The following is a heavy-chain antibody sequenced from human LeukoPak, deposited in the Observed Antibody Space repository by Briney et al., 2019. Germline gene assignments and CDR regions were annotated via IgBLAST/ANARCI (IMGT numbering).Heavy chain of an antibody. CDR3: ARGDLYSSSWYN. Sequence: SQTLSLTCTVSGGSISSGDNYWSWIRQPPGKGLEWVGYIYYSGSTYYNPSLKSRVTISVDTSKNQFSLKPSSMSAADTAVYYCARGDLYSSSWYNWGQGTLVTVSS. J-gene: IGHJ4*02. D-gene: IGHD6-13*01. CDR2: IYYSGST. V-gene: IGHV4-30-4*08. CDR1: GGSISSGDNY.